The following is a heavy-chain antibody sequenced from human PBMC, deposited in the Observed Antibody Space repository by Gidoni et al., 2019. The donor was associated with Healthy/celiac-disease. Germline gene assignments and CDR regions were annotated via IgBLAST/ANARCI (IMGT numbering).Heavy chain of an antibody. D-gene: IGHD2-2*01. CDR1: GYTFTSYD. CDR3: ARGDIVVVPAVGAGGLYL. CDR2: MNPNSGNT. J-gene: IGHJ5*02. Sequence: QVQLVQSGAEVKKPGASVKVSCKASGYTFTSYDLNWVRQATGQGLEWMGWMNPNSGNTGYAQKFQGRVTMTRNTSISTAYMELSSLRSEDTAVYYCARGDIVVVPAVGAGGLYLWGQGTLVTVSS. V-gene: IGHV1-8*01.